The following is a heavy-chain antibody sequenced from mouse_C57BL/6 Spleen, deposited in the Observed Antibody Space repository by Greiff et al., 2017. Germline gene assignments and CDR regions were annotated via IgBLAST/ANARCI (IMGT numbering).Heavy chain of an antibody. CDR2: IDPSDSYT. V-gene: IGHV1-59*01. J-gene: IGHJ2*01. CDR3: AREGDYDGY. Sequence: QVHVKQPGAELVRPGTSVKLSCKASGYTFTSYWMHWVKQRPGQGLEWIGVIDPSDSYTNYNQKFKGKATLTVDTSSSTAYMQLSSLTSEDSAVYYCAREGDYDGYWGQGTTLTVSS. CDR1: GYTFTSYW. D-gene: IGHD2-4*01.